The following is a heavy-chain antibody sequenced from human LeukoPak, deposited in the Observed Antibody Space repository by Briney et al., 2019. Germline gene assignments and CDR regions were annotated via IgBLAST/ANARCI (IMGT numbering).Heavy chain of an antibody. D-gene: IGHD3/OR15-3a*01. J-gene: IGHJ2*01. V-gene: IGHV3-53*01. CDR2: IYSGGNT. Sequence: GGSLRLSCTVSGFTVSSNSMSWVRQAPGKGLEWVSFIYSGGNTHNSDSVKGRFTISRDNSKNTLYLQMNSLRAEDTAIYYCAKDWTGTKPFDLWGRGTLVTVSS. CDR3: AKDWTGTKPFDL. CDR1: GFTVSSNS.